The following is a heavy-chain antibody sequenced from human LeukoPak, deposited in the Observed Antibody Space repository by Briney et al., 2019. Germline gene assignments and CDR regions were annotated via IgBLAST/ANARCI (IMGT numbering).Heavy chain of an antibody. J-gene: IGHJ4*02. CDR2: IKQDGSEK. D-gene: IGHD3-9*01. Sequence: PGGSLRLSCAASGFTFSSYWMSWVRQAPGKGLEWVANIKQDGSEKYYVDSVKGRFTISRDNAKNSLYLQMNSLRAEDTAVYYCARDVLRRYYDILTGYFDYWGQGTLVTVSS. CDR3: ARDVLRRYYDILTGYFDY. V-gene: IGHV3-7*01. CDR1: GFTFSSYW.